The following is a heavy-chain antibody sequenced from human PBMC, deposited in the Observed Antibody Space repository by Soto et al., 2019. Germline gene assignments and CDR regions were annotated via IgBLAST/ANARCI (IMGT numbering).Heavy chain of an antibody. Sequence: GGSLRLSCAASGFTFSSYAMSWVRQAPGRGLEWVSAISGSGVSTYYADSVKGRFTISRDNSKNTLYLQMNSLRAEDTAVYYCAKDMEHVLRYEHYGMDVWGQGTTPTVSS. D-gene: IGHD3-9*01. CDR3: AKDMEHVLRYEHYGMDV. J-gene: IGHJ6*02. CDR2: ISGSGVST. CDR1: GFTFSSYA. V-gene: IGHV3-23*01.